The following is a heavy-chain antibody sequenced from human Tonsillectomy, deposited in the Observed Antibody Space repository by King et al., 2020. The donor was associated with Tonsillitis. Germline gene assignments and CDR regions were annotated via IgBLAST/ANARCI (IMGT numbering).Heavy chain of an antibody. CDR3: ARLGIAVLEGAFDI. D-gene: IGHD6-19*01. CDR2: IYPGDSDT. CDR1: GYNFISYW. Sequence: QLVQSGAEVKKPGESLKISCKGSGYNFISYWIGWVRQMPGKGLEWMGIIYPGDSDTTYSPSFQGQLSIAVEKSISTAYLQWSSLRASDTAMYYCARLGIAVLEGAFDIWGQGTMVTDSS. V-gene: IGHV5-51*01. J-gene: IGHJ3*02.